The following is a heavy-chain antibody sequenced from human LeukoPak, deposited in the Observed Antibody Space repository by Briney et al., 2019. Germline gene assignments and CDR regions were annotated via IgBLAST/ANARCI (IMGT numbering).Heavy chain of an antibody. CDR2: INHSGST. CDR3: ARHALSRYYGYYYYYMDV. CDR1: GGSFSGYY. J-gene: IGHJ6*03. D-gene: IGHD3-3*01. Sequence: SETLSLTCAVYGGSFSGYYWSWIRQPQGKGLEWIGEINHSGSTNYNPSLKSRVTISVDTSKNQFSLKLSSVTAADTAVYYCARHALSRYYGYYYYYMDVWGKGTTVTISS. V-gene: IGHV4-34*01.